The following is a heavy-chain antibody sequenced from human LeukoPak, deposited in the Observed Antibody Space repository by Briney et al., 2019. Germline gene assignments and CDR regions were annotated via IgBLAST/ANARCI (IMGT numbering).Heavy chain of an antibody. Sequence: GGSLRLSCAASGFTFSSYWMSWVRQAPGKGLEWMSSITSNSKYIFYADSLKGRFTISRDNAKNSLYLQMNSLRSDDTAVYYCARLTYYDFWSGYNYAFDIWGQGTMVTVSS. V-gene: IGHV3-21*04. CDR3: ARLTYYDFWSGYNYAFDI. CDR2: ITSNSKYI. CDR1: GFTFSSYW. D-gene: IGHD3-3*01. J-gene: IGHJ3*02.